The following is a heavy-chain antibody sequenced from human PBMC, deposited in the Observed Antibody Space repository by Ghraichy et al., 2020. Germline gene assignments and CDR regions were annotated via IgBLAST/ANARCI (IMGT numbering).Heavy chain of an antibody. D-gene: IGHD2-2*01. CDR2: INPNGGGT. Sequence: ASVKVSCKASGYTFSDYYIHWVRQAPGQGLEWLGWINPNGGGTSYAQKFQGWVTMTKDTSISTAYMELTRLTSDDTAVYYCARTGCGTTSCFARGGLDFWGQGTLVTVSS. V-gene: IGHV1-2*04. J-gene: IGHJ4*02. CDR1: GYTFSDYY. CDR3: ARTGCGTTSCFARGGLDF.